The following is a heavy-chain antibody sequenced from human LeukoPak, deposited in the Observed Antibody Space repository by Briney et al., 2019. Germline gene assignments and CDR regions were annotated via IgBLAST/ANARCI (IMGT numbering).Heavy chain of an antibody. CDR1: GGSFSGYY. Sequence: NPSETLSLTCAVYGGSFSGYYWSWIRQPPGKGLEWVGEINHSGSTNYNPSLKSRVTISVDTSKNQFSLKLSSVTAADTAVYYCARYYYDSSGVDGFDYWGQGTLVTVSS. V-gene: IGHV4-34*01. D-gene: IGHD3-22*01. CDR3: ARYYYDSSGVDGFDY. J-gene: IGHJ4*02. CDR2: INHSGST.